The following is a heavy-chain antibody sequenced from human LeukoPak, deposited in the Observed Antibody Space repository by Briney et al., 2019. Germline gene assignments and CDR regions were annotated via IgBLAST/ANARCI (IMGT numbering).Heavy chain of an antibody. CDR3: ARGGWELPEGYLDY. Sequence: PSETLSLTCAVYGGSFSGYYWSWIRQRPVKGLEWIGEINQSGGTSYNPSLKSRVTMSVDTSKNQFSLKLISVTVADTALYYCARGGWELPEGYLDYWGQGTLVTVSS. CDR1: GGSFSGYY. D-gene: IGHD1-26*01. J-gene: IGHJ4*02. V-gene: IGHV4-34*01. CDR2: INQSGGT.